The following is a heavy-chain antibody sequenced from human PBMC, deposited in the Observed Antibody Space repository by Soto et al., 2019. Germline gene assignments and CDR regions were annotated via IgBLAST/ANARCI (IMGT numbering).Heavy chain of an antibody. V-gene: IGHV4-59*08. CDR2: IYYSGST. Sequence: QVQLQESGPGLVKPSETLSLTCTVSGGSISSYYWSWIRQPPGKGLEWIGYIYYSGSTNYNHSLKSRVTISVDTSKNQYSLKLSSVTAADTAVYYCARHPEQTNYYYYYYMDVWGKGTTVTVSS. CDR1: GGSISSYY. J-gene: IGHJ6*03. CDR3: ARHPEQTNYYYYYYMDV.